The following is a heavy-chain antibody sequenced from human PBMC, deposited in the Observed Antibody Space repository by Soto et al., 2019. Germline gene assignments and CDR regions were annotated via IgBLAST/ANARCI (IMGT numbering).Heavy chain of an antibody. CDR1: GGSFSGYY. D-gene: IGHD2-8*01. CDR2: INHSGST. J-gene: IGHJ4*02. V-gene: IGHV4-34*01. Sequence: SETLSLTCAVYGGSFSGYYWSWIRQPPGKGLEWIGEINHSGSTNYNPSLKSRVTISVDTSKNQFSLKLSSVTAADTAVYYCARRLDIVLMVYAFDYWGQGTLVTVS. CDR3: ARRLDIVLMVYAFDY.